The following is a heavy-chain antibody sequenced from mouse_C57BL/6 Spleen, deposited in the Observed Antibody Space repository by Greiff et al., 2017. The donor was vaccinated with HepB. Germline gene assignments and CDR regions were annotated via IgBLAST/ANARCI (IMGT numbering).Heavy chain of an antibody. J-gene: IGHJ2*01. D-gene: IGHD1-1*02. CDR3: ARWGGYSDY. CDR2: INPYNGGT. V-gene: IGHV1-19*01. CDR1: GYTFTDYY. Sequence: VQLKESGPVLVKPGASVKMSCKASGYTFTDYYMNWVKQSHGKSLEWIGVINPYNGGTSYNQKFKGKATLTVDKSSSTAYMELNSLTSEDSAVYYCARWGGYSDYWGQGTTLTVSS.